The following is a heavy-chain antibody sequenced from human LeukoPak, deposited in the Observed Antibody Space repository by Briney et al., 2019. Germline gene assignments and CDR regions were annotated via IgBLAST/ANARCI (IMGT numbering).Heavy chain of an antibody. J-gene: IGHJ4*02. D-gene: IGHD3-9*01. CDR1: GFTFSDYY. CDR2: ISSSGSTI. CDR3: ARDGLGYFDWPLDY. Sequence: GGSLRLSCAASGFTFSDYYMSWIRQAPGKGLEWVSYISSSGSTIYYADSVKGRFTISRDNSKNTLYLQMNSLRAEDTAVYYCARDGLGYFDWPLDYWGQGTLVTVSS. V-gene: IGHV3-11*04.